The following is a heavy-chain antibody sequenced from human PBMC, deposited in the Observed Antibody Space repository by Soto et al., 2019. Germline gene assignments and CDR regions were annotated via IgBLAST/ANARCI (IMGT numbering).Heavy chain of an antibody. J-gene: IGHJ6*02. D-gene: IGHD2-15*01. CDR3: ARSEEDSDYYYYGMDV. V-gene: IGHV6-1*01. Sequence: SQTLSLTCAISGDSVSSNSAAWNWIRQSPSRGLEWSGRTYYRSRWYSDYAVSVRSRIDINADTSKNQVSLQLNSVTPEDTAVYYCARSEEDSDYYYYGMDVWGQGTTVTVSS. CDR2: TYYRSRWYS. CDR1: GDSVSSNSAA.